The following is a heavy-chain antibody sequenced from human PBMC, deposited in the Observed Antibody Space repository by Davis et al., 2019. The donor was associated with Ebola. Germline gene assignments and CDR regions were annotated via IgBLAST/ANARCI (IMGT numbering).Heavy chain of an antibody. CDR1: GGSFSGYY. CDR3: ARDSSGWYKPYYFDY. V-gene: IGHV4-34*01. D-gene: IGHD6-19*01. J-gene: IGHJ4*02. Sequence: MPSETLSLTCAVYGGSFSGYYWSWIRQPPGKGLEWIGEINHSGSTNYNPSLKSRVTISVDTSKNQFSLKLSSVTAADTAVYYCARDSSGWYKPYYFDYWGQGTLVTVSS. CDR2: INHSGST.